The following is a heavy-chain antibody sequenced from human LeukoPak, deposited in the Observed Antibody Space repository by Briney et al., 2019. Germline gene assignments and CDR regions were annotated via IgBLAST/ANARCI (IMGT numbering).Heavy chain of an antibody. CDR1: GFTFSSYG. CDR3: AKAGYYYDGSGYAEYLQH. CDR2: ISYDGSNK. Sequence: PGGSLRLSCAASGFTFSSYGMHWVRQAPGKGLEWVAVISYDGSNKYYADSVKGRFTISRDISKNTLYLQMNSLRAEDTAVYYCAKAGYYYDGSGYAEYLQHWGQGTLVTVSS. D-gene: IGHD3-22*01. V-gene: IGHV3-30*18. J-gene: IGHJ1*01.